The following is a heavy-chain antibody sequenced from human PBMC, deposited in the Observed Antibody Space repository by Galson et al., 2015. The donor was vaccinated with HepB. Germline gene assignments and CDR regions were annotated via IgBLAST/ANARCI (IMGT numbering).Heavy chain of an antibody. Sequence: LRLSCAASGFTFSNYAMSWVRQAPGKGLEWVSSISGSGGSTYYANSVKGRFTISRDNSKNTLYLQMNSLRAEDTAVYYCAKDRGWSGADRGDYWGQGTLVTVSS. CDR1: GFTFSNYA. V-gene: IGHV3-23*01. CDR2: ISGSGGST. D-gene: IGHD3-3*01. CDR3: AKDRGWSGADRGDY. J-gene: IGHJ4*02.